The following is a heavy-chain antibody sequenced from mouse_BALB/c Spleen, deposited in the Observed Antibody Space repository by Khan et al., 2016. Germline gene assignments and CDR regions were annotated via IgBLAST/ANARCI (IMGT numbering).Heavy chain of an antibody. CDR3: ARYRYDYGSSGYFDV. D-gene: IGHD1-1*01. CDR1: EYTFTNYG. Sequence: QIQLVQSGPELKKPGKTVKISCKASEYTFTNYGMNWVKQAPGKGLKWMGWINTYSGESTYADDLKGRFAFSLETSANTAYLQINNLKNEDTATXFCARYRYDYGSSGYFDVWGAGTTVTVSS. CDR2: INTYSGES. J-gene: IGHJ1*01. V-gene: IGHV9-3-1*01.